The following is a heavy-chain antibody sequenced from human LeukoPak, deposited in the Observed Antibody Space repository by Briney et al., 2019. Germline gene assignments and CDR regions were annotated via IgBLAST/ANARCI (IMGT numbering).Heavy chain of an antibody. CDR2: MGTVGDT. J-gene: IGHJ6*02. V-gene: IGHV3-13*01. CDR3: VREISGGLGGHYYYGLDA. Sequence: GGSLTLSCEASGFIFSISDMHWVGQTTGKGLEWVSAMGTVGDTYYSDSVKGRFTISRDNAKSTLYLQMSSLGAGDAAVYYCVREISGGLGGHYYYGLDAWGQGTTVTVSS. D-gene: IGHD2-15*01. CDR1: GFIFSISD.